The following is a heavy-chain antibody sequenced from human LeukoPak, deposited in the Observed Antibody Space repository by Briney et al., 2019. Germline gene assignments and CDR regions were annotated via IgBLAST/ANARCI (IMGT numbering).Heavy chain of an antibody. J-gene: IGHJ3*02. CDR3: TTDRTARDAFDI. CDR2: IKSKTDGGTT. D-gene: IGHD5-18*01. V-gene: IGHV3-15*01. CDR1: GFTFSNAW. Sequence: PGGSLRLSCAASGFTFSNAWMSWVRQAPGKGLEWVGRIKSKTDGGTTDYAAPVKGRFTISRDDSKNTLYLQMNSLKTEDTAVYYCTTDRTARDAFDIWGQGTMVTVSS.